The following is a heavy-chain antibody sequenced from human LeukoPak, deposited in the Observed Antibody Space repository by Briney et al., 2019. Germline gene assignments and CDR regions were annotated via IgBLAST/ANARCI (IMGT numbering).Heavy chain of an antibody. Sequence: SETLSLTCTVSGGSISSYYWSWIRQPPGKGLEWIGYIYYSGSTNYNPSLKSRVTISVDTSKNQFSLKLSSVTAGDTAVYYCARGSGYDPYWYFDLWGRGTLVTVSS. D-gene: IGHD5-12*01. CDR2: IYYSGST. J-gene: IGHJ2*01. CDR1: GGSISSYY. V-gene: IGHV4-59*01. CDR3: ARGSGYDPYWYFDL.